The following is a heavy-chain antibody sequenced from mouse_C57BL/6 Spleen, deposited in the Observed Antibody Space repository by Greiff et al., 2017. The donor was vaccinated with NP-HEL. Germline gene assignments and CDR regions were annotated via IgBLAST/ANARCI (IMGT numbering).Heavy chain of an antibody. V-gene: IGHV1-7*01. CDR1: GYNFTSYW. Sequence: QVQLQQSGAELAKPGASVKMSCKASGYNFTSYWMHWVKQRPGQGLEWIGYINPSSGYTKYNQKFKEKATVDADNSSSTAYMQLSSLTYEDSAVYYCARCPYDGYYWFAYWGQGTLVTVSA. CDR2: INPSSGYT. D-gene: IGHD2-3*01. J-gene: IGHJ3*01. CDR3: ARCPYDGYYWFAY.